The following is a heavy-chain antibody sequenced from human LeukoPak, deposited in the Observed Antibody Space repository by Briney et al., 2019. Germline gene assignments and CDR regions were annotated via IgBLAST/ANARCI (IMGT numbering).Heavy chain of an antibody. CDR2: IYTSGST. CDR1: GGSISSGSYY. Sequence: ASQTLSLTCTVSGGSISSGSYYWSWIRQPAGKGLEWIGRIYTSGSTNYNPSLTIRVPISVDTSMNEFSLKLSSVTAADTAVYYCAREQRRYCSSTSCYAYDNWGQGTMVTVSS. D-gene: IGHD2-2*01. J-gene: IGHJ3*02. V-gene: IGHV4-61*02. CDR3: AREQRRYCSSTSCYAYDN.